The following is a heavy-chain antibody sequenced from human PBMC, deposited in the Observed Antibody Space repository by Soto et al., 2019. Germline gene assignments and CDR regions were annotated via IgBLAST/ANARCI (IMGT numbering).Heavy chain of an antibody. J-gene: IGHJ4*02. CDR3: ARDTGDGTFDF. D-gene: IGHD7-27*01. V-gene: IGHV1-3*01. Sequence: QVPLVQSGAEVRKPGASVKVSCKASGYTFSSYAMHWVRQAPGQRLEGMGWINAGYGNTKSSQKFKDGVTISRNTTASTAYMELTSPRPEDTAVHYCARDTGDGTFDFWGQRTLVTVSS. CDR2: INAGYGNT. CDR1: GYTFSSYA.